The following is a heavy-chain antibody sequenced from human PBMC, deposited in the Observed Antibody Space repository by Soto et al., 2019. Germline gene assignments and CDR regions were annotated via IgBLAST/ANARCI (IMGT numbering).Heavy chain of an antibody. J-gene: IGHJ4*02. CDR1: GFTFSSYA. CDR3: AKKGVYGLYFDY. V-gene: IGHV3-23*01. D-gene: IGHD3-10*01. CDR2: ISGSGGST. Sequence: GALRLSCAASGFTFSSYAMSWVRQAPGKGLEWVSAISGSGGSTYYADSVKGRFAISRDNSKNTLYLQMNSLRAEDTAVYYCAKKGVYGLYFDYWGQGTLVTVSS.